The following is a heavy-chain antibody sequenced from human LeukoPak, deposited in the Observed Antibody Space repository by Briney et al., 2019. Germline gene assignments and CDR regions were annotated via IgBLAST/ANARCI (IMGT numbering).Heavy chain of an antibody. CDR2: LSDRGSP. J-gene: IGHJ4*02. CDR1: GDSISGSRFF. D-gene: IGHD6-19*01. CDR3: ARDANYRDRSGYPSPFDL. V-gene: IGHV4-39*02. Sequence: SETLSLTCTVSGDSISGSRFFWAWIRQTPGKGLEWIASLSDRGSPKYSPSFQSRVSILTDMSKNQLSLNLNAVTAADTAVYYCARDANYRDRSGYPSPFDLWGQGILVIVSS.